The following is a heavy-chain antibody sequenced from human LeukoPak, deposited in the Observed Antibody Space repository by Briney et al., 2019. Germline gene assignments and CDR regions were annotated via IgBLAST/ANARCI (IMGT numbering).Heavy chain of an antibody. Sequence: GGSLRLSCAASGFTVSSNYMSWVRQAPGKGLEWVAVIWYDGDTKYYADSVKGRFTISRDNSNNTLYLQMNSLRAEDTAVYYCARRRSGGSSYYFDYWGQGTLVTVSS. V-gene: IGHV3-33*08. CDR2: IWYDGDTK. CDR1: GFTVSSNY. D-gene: IGHD2-15*01. CDR3: ARRRSGGSSYYFDY. J-gene: IGHJ4*02.